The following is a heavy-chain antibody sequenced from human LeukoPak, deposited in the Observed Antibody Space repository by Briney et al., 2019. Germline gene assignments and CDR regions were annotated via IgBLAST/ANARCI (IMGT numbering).Heavy chain of an antibody. V-gene: IGHV3-11*04. CDR3: ARQASGHYDILTGYYYDY. J-gene: IGHJ4*02. D-gene: IGHD3-9*01. Sequence: GGSLRLSCAASGFTFSDYYMSWIRQAPGKGLQWVSYISSSGSTIYYADSVKGRFTISRDKAKNSLYLQMNSLRAEDTAVYYCARQASGHYDILTGYYYDYWGQGTLVTVSS. CDR2: ISSSGSTI. CDR1: GFTFSDYY.